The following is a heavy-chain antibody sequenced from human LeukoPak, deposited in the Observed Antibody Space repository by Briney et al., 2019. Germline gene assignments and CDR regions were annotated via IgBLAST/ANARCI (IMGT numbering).Heavy chain of an antibody. CDR3: ARDNSGSYYDYYYGMDV. D-gene: IGHD1-26*01. Sequence: GGSLRLSCAASGFTFSSNYMSWVRQAPGEGLEWVSVIYSGGSTYYADSVKGRFTISRDNSKNTLYLQMNSLRAEDTAVYYCARDNSGSYYDYYYGMDVWGQGTTVTVSS. V-gene: IGHV3-66*01. CDR2: IYSGGST. J-gene: IGHJ6*02. CDR1: GFTFSSNY.